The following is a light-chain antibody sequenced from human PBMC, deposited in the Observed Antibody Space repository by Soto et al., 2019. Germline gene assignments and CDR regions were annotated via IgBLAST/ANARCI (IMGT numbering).Light chain of an antibody. CDR1: QSVSSSY. V-gene: IGKV3-15*01. CDR2: DAS. CDR3: QQYDNWPPT. Sequence: EIVLTQSPGTLSLSPGERATLSCRASQSVSSSYLAWYQQKPGQAPRLLIYDASTRATGIPARISGSGSGTEFTLTISGLQSEDFAVYYCQQYDNWPPTFGGGTKVDIK. J-gene: IGKJ4*01.